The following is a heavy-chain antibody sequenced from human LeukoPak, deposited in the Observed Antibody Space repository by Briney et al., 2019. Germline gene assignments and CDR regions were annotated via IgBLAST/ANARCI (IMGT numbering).Heavy chain of an antibody. CDR2: INYGRNT. CDR1: GSSISSSIYY. J-gene: IGHJ4*02. D-gene: IGHD6-19*01. CDR3: ASRQKYTSGWYFDY. Sequence: PSETLSLTCTVSGSSISSSIYYWGWIRQPPGKGLEWIGNINYGRNTFYNPSLKSRVTMSVDTSKNQFSLKLSSVTAADTAVYYCASRQKYTSGWYFDYWGQGALVTVSS. V-gene: IGHV4-39*01.